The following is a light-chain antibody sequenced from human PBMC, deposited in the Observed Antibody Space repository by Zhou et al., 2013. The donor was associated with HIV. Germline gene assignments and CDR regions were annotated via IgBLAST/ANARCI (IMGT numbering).Light chain of an antibody. V-gene: IGKV1-8*01. CDR1: QGISSY. CDR2: AAS. CDR3: QQYKIYPLT. J-gene: IGKJ4*01. Sequence: AIRMTQSPSSFSASTGDRVTITCRASQGISSYLAWYQQKPGKAPKLLIYAASTLQSGVQSRFSGSGSGTDFTLTISCLQSEDFATYYCQQYKIYPLTFGEGPRWRS.